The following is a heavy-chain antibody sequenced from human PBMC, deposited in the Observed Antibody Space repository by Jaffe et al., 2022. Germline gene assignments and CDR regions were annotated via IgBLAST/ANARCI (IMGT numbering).Heavy chain of an antibody. Sequence: QVQLVQSGAEVKKPGSSVKVSCKASGGTFSSYAISWVRQAPGQGLEWMGGIIPIFGTANYAQKFQGRVTITADESTSTAYMELSSLRSEDTAVYYCARAPQGYYDYIWGSYRPFYYYYMDVWGKGTTVTVSS. J-gene: IGHJ6*03. CDR1: GGTFSSYA. D-gene: IGHD3-16*02. CDR3: ARAPQGYYDYIWGSYRPFYYYYMDV. V-gene: IGHV1-69*01. CDR2: IIPIFGTA.